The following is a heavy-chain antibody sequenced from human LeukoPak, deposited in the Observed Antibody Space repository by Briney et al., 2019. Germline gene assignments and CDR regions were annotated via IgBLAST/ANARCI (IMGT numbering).Heavy chain of an antibody. CDR2: ISSSSSYI. V-gene: IGHV3-21*01. J-gene: IGHJ4*02. CDR1: GFTFSSYS. CDR3: ARDDGSGSYVYFDY. Sequence: GGSLRLSCAASGFTFSSYSMNWVRQAPGKGLEWVSSISSSSSYIYYADSVKGRFTISRNNAKNSLYLQMNSLRAEDTAVYYCARDDGSGSYVYFDYWGQGTLVTVSS. D-gene: IGHD3-10*01.